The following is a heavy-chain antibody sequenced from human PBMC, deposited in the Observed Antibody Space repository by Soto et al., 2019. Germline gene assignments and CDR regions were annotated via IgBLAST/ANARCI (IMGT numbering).Heavy chain of an antibody. J-gene: IGHJ6*02. V-gene: IGHV3-30*08. CDR3: AITRCLQPKSIPMGGMDV. Sequence: DSLKGRFTISRDNSKNALYVQMNSLRGEDTAVYYCAITRCLQPKSIPMGGMDVWGHGTSVTVSS. D-gene: IGHD1-1*01.